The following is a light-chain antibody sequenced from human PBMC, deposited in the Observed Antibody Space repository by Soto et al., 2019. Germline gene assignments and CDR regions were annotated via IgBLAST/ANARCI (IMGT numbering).Light chain of an antibody. V-gene: IGKV1-5*01. CDR1: QSISSW. CDR2: DAS. Sequence: DIQMTQSPSTLSASVGDRVTITCRASQSISSWLAWYQQKPGKAPKLLIYDASSLKSGGPSRFSGSGSGTELTLTISSLQPDDFATYYCQQYNSYSRFGQGTKLEIK. CDR3: QQYNSYSR. J-gene: IGKJ2*01.